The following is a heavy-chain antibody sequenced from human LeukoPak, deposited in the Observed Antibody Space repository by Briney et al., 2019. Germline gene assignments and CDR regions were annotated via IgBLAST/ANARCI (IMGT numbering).Heavy chain of an antibody. CDR1: GYIFTGYY. CDR3: AREPYSSYY. D-gene: IGHD6-6*01. V-gene: IGHV1-2*02. J-gene: IGHJ4*02. CDR2: INPNSGGT. Sequence: ASVKVSFKASGYIFTGYYMHWVRQAPGQGLEWMGWINPNSGGTNYAQKFQGRVTMARDTSINTAYMELSRLRSDDTAVYYCAREPYSSYYWGQGTLVTVSS.